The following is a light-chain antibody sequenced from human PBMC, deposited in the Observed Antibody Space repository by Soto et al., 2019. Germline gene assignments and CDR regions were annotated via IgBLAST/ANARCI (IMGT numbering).Light chain of an antibody. V-gene: IGKV3-15*01. J-gene: IGKJ4*01. CDR1: QSVNRN. Sequence: EIVMTQSPATLSVSPGERATLSCRASQSVNRNLAWYRHKPGQAPRLLISDASTRATGVPARFSGSGSGTEFTLTISSLQSEDSGIYYCQQYNFWPPLTFGGGTKVEIK. CDR3: QQYNFWPPLT. CDR2: DAS.